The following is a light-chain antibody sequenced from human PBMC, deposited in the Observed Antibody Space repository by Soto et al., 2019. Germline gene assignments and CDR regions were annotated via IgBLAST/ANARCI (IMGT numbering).Light chain of an antibody. Sequence: DIQMTQSPSSLSASVGDRVTITCRASQSISNYLNWYQQKPGKAPKLQIYAASSLQSGVPSRFSGSGSGTDFTRTISSLQPEDFATYSCQQSYTTLFTFGPGTNVDI. CDR2: AAS. J-gene: IGKJ3*01. CDR1: QSISNY. V-gene: IGKV1-39*01. CDR3: QQSYTTLFT.